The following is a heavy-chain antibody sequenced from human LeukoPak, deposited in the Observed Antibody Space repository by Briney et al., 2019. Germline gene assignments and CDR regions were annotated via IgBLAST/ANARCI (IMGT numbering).Heavy chain of an antibody. J-gene: IGHJ5*02. CDR1: GFTFDDKG. Sequence: PGGSLRLSCAASGFTFDDKGMSWVRQAPGKGLEWVAFIRYDGSNKYYADSVKGRFTISRDNSKNTLYLQMNSLRAEDTAVYYCAKDYLFEYSSSSFWFDPWGQGTLVTVSS. CDR2: IRYDGSNK. CDR3: AKDYLFEYSSSSFWFDP. V-gene: IGHV3-30*02. D-gene: IGHD6-6*01.